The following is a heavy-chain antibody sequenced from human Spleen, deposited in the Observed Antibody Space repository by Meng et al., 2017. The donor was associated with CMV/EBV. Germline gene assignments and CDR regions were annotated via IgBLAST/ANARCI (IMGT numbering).Heavy chain of an antibody. Sequence: ASVKVSCKASGYTFTGYYMHWVRQAPGQGLEWMGWINPNSGGTNYAQKFQGRVTMTRDTSISTAYMELSRLRSDDTAAYYCARPGVAGTGGWFDPGGQGTLVTVSS. CDR3: ARPGVAGTGGWFDP. CDR2: INPNSGGT. D-gene: IGHD6-19*01. V-gene: IGHV1-2*02. CDR1: GYTFTGYY. J-gene: IGHJ5*02.